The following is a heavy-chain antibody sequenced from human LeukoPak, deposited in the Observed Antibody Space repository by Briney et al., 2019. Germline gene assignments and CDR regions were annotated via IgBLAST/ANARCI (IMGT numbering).Heavy chain of an antibody. CDR3: ARGRIAKIVVVHSFHYGMDV. CDR1: GGSSTDYF. CDR2: INDYTGNT. D-gene: IGHD3-22*01. V-gene: IGHV4-34*01. Sequence: PSDTLSLTCDVFGGSSTDYFWTWIRQSPGKGLEWIGEINDYTGNTNYNPSLNSRVSISLEKSKNQFSLELRSVTAADTAVYYCARGRIAKIVVVHSFHYGMDVWGQGTTVTVSS. J-gene: IGHJ6*02.